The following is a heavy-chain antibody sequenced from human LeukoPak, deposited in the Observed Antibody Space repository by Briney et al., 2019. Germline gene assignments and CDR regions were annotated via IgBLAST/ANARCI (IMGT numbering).Heavy chain of an antibody. Sequence: ASVKVSCKASGHTFTGYYIHWVRQAPGQGLEWMGWINPKSGGTNYEQKFQGRVTITSDTSISTAYMELSSLRSGDTAVYYCALEYYYDSGGYYFDSWGQGTLVTVSS. CDR3: ALEYYYDSGGYYFDS. CDR2: INPKSGGT. CDR1: GHTFTGYY. V-gene: IGHV1-2*02. D-gene: IGHD3-22*01. J-gene: IGHJ4*02.